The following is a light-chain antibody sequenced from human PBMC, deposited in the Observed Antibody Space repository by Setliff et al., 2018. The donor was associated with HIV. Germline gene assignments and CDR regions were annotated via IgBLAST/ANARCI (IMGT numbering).Light chain of an antibody. J-gene: IGLJ1*01. CDR3: SSYRSGNTLV. Sequence: QSALTQPASVSGSPGQSITISCTGTSSDIGGYKYAYWYQQHPGKAPKLMIYEVSNRPSGISNRFSGSKSGNTASLTISGLQAEDEADYYCSSYRSGNTLVFGTGTKVTVL. CDR1: SSDIGGYKY. V-gene: IGLV2-14*01. CDR2: EVS.